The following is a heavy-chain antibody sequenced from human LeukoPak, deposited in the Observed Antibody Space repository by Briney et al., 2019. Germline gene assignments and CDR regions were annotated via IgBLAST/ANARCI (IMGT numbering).Heavy chain of an antibody. CDR3: ARDGYYYGSGSPHFDY. CDR1: GGSISSYY. CDR2: IYTSGST. Sequence: SETLSLTCTVSGGSISSYYWSWIRQPAGKGLEWIGRIYTSGSTNYNPSLKSRVTMSVDTSKDQFSLKLSSVTAADTAVYYCARDGYYYGSGSPHFDYWGQGTLVTVSS. J-gene: IGHJ4*02. D-gene: IGHD3-10*01. V-gene: IGHV4-4*07.